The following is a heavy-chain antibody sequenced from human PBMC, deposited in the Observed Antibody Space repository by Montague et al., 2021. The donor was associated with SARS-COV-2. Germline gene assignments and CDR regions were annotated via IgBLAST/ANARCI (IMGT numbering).Heavy chain of an antibody. CDR3: ARRWRVVTAIWALRTSLTSWFDP. CDR2: INHSGST. V-gene: IGHV4-39*07. CDR1: GHSISSTDHY. Sequence: SETLSLTCTVSGHSISSTDHYWAWMRQPPGKGLEWIGEINHSGSTNYNPSLKSRVTISVDTSKNQFSLRLSSVTAADTAVYYCARRWRVVTAIWALRTSLTSWFDPWGQGTLVTVSS. D-gene: IGHD2-21*02. J-gene: IGHJ5*02.